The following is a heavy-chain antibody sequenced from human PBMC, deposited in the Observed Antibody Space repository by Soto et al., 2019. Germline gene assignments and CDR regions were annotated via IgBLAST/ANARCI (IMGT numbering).Heavy chain of an antibody. CDR1: GYSFTDYH. CDR2: INPKRGGT. CDR3: ARGDSTDCSNGVCSFFYNHDMDV. J-gene: IGHJ6*02. V-gene: IGHV1-2*04. D-gene: IGHD2-8*01. Sequence: ASVKVSCKASGYSFTDYHIHWVRQAPGQGLEWMGRINPKRGGTSTAQKFQGWVTMTTDTSISTASMELTRLTSDDTAIYYCARGDSTDCSNGVCSFFYNHDMDVWGQGTTVTVSS.